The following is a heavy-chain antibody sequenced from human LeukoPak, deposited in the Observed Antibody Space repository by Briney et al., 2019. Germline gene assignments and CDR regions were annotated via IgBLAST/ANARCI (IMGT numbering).Heavy chain of an antibody. V-gene: IGHV1-18*04. J-gene: IGHJ3*02. D-gene: IGHD6-6*01. CDR2: ISGYNEYT. Sequence: ASVKVSCKASGYSFSSYTITWVRQAPGQGLEWMGSISGYNEYTNSAQKFQGRVTMTTDTSTTTAHMEMTSLKSDDTAVYYCARGNVAARRGAFDIWGQGTMVIVSS. CDR1: GYSFSSYT. CDR3: ARGNVAARRGAFDI.